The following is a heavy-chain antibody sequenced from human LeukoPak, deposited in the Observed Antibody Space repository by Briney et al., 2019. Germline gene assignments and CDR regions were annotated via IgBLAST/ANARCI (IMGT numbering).Heavy chain of an antibody. CDR2: ISSTGSTI. V-gene: IGHV3-48*03. Sequence: GGSLRLSCAASGFTFSSYEMNWVRQAPGKGLEWVSYISSTGSTIYYADSVKGRFTISRDNAKNSLYLQMNSLRAEDTAVYYCARHVVAVGFDYWGQGTLVTVSS. J-gene: IGHJ4*02. CDR1: GFTFSSYE. CDR3: ARHVVAVGFDY. D-gene: IGHD3-22*01.